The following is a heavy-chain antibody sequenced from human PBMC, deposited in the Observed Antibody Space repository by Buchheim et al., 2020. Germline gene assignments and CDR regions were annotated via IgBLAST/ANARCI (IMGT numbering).Heavy chain of an antibody. CDR1: GFTFNAYE. CDR2: ITSSGNTI. V-gene: IGHV3-48*03. J-gene: IGHJ6*02. D-gene: IGHD1-14*01. CDR3: AREGSFLTGLDV. Sequence: EVQLVESGGDLVQPGGSLTLSCAASGFTFNAYEMNWVRQAPGKGLEWLSYITSSGNTIYYADSVKGRFTISRDNAGYSSYLPMNNLRAEDTAVYYCAREGSFLTGLDVWGQGTT.